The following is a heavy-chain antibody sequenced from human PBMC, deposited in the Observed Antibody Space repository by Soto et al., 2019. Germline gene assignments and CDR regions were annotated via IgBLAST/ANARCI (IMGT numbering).Heavy chain of an antibody. J-gene: IGHJ4*02. D-gene: IGHD6-13*01. CDR1: GFTFSGSA. Sequence: GGSLRLSCAASGFTFSGSAMHWVRQASGKGLEWVGRIRSKANSYATAYAASVKGRFTISRDDSKNTAYLQMNSLKTEDTAVYYCTRVRWYSSPYYFDYWGQGTLVTVSS. CDR2: IRSKANSYAT. CDR3: TRVRWYSSPYYFDY. V-gene: IGHV3-73*01.